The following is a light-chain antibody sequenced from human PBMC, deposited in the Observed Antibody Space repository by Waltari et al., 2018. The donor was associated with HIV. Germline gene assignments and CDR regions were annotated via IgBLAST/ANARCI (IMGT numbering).Light chain of an antibody. CDR3: GTWDSSLSAVV. V-gene: IGLV1-51*01. Sequence: QSVLTQPPSVSAAPGQKVTISCSGSSYNIGNNYVSWYQQLPGTAPKVPIYDNNNRPSGIPDRFSGSKSGTSSTLGITGLQTWDEADYYCGTWDSSLSAVVFGGGTKLTVL. CDR2: DNN. CDR1: SYNIGNNY. J-gene: IGLJ2*01.